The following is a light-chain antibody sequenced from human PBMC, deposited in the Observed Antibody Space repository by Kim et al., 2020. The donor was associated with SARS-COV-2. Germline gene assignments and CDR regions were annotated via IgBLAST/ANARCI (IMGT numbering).Light chain of an antibody. CDR2: GNN. CDR3: QSFDRSLSGWV. CDR1: SSNIGAPYE. V-gene: IGLV1-40*01. J-gene: IGLJ3*02. Sequence: QRVTISSTRSSSNIGAPYEIQWYQQFPGTAPRLLISGNNNRPTGVPDRFSGSKSGTSASLAISGLQAEDEADFYCQSFDRSLSGWVFGGGTQLTVL.